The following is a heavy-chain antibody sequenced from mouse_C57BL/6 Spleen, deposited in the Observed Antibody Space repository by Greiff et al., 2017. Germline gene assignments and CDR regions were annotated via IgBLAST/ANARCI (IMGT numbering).Heavy chain of an antibody. J-gene: IGHJ2*01. CDR2: INPSNGGT. CDR3: AREGLYSSGYVEDY. D-gene: IGHD3-2*02. V-gene: IGHV1-53*01. CDR1: GYTFTSYW. Sequence: QVQLQQPGTELVKPGASVKLSCKASGYTFTSYWMHWVKQRPGQGLEWIGNINPSNGGTNYNEKFKSKATLTVDKSSSTAYMQRSSLTSEDSAFYDCAREGLYSSGYVEDYWGQGTTLTVSS.